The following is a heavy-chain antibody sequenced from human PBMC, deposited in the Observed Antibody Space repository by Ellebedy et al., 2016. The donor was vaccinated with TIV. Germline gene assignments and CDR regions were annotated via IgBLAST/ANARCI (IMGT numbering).Heavy chain of an antibody. CDR2: TYYRSKWSN. CDR1: GDSVSRNSAA. J-gene: IGHJ4*02. CDR3: ARELTSVAGKRFLDQ. D-gene: IGHD6-19*01. Sequence: MPSETLSLTCAISGDSVSRNSAAWNWIRQSPSRGLEWLGRTYYRSKWSNDYAVSVIRRITISPDTSKNQFSLQLNSVTPEDTAVYYCARELTSVAGKRFLDQWGQGTLVTVSS. V-gene: IGHV6-1*01.